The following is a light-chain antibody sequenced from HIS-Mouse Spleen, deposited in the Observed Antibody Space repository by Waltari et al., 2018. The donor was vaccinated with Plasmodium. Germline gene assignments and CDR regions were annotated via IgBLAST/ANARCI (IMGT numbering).Light chain of an antibody. CDR3: QLYNNWPPLT. J-gene: IGKJ4*01. Sequence: EIVMTQSPATLSVSPGERATLSCRASQSVSSNLAWYQQKTGQAPRLLIYGASTRATGIPARFSGSGSGTEFTLTISSLQSEDFAVYYCQLYNNWPPLTFGGGTKVEIK. CDR1: QSVSSN. V-gene: IGKV3-15*01. CDR2: GAS.